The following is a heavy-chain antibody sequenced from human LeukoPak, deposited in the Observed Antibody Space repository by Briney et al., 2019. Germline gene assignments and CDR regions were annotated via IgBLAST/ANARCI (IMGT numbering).Heavy chain of an antibody. D-gene: IGHD3-16*02. CDR2: IWIDGSRE. CDR3: ARAIQTNVWGTFRYTDYYFDY. V-gene: IGHV3-33*01. Sequence: SLRPSCARSTFTPTSDATHWVSPAPDEGLEWVASIWIDGSREYYADSVNSRCPISRDKSKNTLNLQMNSLRAEDTAVYYCARAIQTNVWGTFRYTDYYFDYWGRGTLVTVSS. CDR1: TFTPTSDA. J-gene: IGHJ4*02.